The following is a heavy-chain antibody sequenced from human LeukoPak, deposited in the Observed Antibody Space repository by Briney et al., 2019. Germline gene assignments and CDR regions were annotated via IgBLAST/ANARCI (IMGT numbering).Heavy chain of an antibody. V-gene: IGHV4-38-2*02. D-gene: IGHD3-16*01. J-gene: IGHJ6*03. Sequence: SETLSLTCTVSGYSINSGYYWGWIRQPPGKGLEWIAIIYHSGSTYYNPSLKSRVTISVDTSKNQFSLNLSSVTAADTAVYYCASSLGEERYYYYYMDVWGKGTTVTVSS. CDR3: ASSLGEERYYYYYMDV. CDR1: GYSINSGYY. CDR2: IYHSGST.